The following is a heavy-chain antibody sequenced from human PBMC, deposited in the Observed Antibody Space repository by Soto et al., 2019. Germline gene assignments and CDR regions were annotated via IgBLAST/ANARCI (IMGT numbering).Heavy chain of an antibody. CDR1: GFTFSDYW. V-gene: IGHV3-7*01. Sequence: PGGSLRLSCAASGFTFSDYWMSWVRQAPGKGLEYVANIKSDGSDRNYVDSVKGRFTISRDNAKNSLYLQMNSLRAEDTAVYYCAATARVLSYWGQGTLVTVSS. D-gene: IGHD6-25*01. CDR3: AATARVLSY. CDR2: IKSDGSDR. J-gene: IGHJ4*02.